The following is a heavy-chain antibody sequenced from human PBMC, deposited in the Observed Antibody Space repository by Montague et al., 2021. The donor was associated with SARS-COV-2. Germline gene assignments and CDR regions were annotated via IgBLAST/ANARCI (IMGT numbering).Heavy chain of an antibody. V-gene: IGHV3-23*01. D-gene: IGHD5-18*01. Sequence: SLRLSFSASGVTFSIYAMTWVRQAPGKGLEWLSAIGSTGGSTYYADSVKGRFTISRDNSKNTLYLQMNSLRAEDTTVYYCAKGDTAMAPYNWFDPWGQGTLVTVSS. J-gene: IGHJ5*02. CDR1: GVTFSIYA. CDR2: IGSTGGST. CDR3: AKGDTAMAPYNWFDP.